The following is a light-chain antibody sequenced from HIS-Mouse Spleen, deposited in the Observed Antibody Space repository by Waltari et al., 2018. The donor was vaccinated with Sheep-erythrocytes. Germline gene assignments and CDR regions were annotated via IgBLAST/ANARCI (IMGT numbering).Light chain of an antibody. Sequence: QSALTQPRSVSGSPGQSVTISCTGTSSDVGGYNYVSWYQQHPGKAPKLMIYDVSKRPSGVPDRFSGSTSGNTASLTISGLQAEDEADYYCCSYAGSYNYVFATGTKVTVL. V-gene: IGLV2-11*01. CDR3: CSYAGSYNYV. CDR2: DVS. CDR1: SSDVGGYNY. J-gene: IGLJ1*01.